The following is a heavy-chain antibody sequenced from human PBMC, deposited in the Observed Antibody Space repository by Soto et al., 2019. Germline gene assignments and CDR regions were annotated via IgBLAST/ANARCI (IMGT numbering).Heavy chain of an antibody. CDR1: GFTFGEYG. J-gene: IGHJ4*02. CDR2: IRGKASGGTT. V-gene: IGHV3-49*04. CDR3: TRDSYDFWSAYYFFLDY. Sequence: PGGSLRLSCTGSGFTFGEYGMSWVRQAPGKGLEWVGFIRGKASGGTTEYAASVKGRFAISRDDSKSIAYLQMNSLKTEDTAVYYCTRDSYDFWSAYYFFLDYWGQGALVTVSS. D-gene: IGHD3-3*01.